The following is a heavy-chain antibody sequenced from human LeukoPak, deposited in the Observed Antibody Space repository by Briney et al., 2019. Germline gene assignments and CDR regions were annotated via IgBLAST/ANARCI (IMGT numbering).Heavy chain of an antibody. CDR2: TNGDGSST. CDR1: GFTFSSYW. J-gene: IGHJ3*01. CDR3: ARVFGQWLVSFDV. D-gene: IGHD6-19*01. Sequence: GGSLRLSCAASGFTFSSYWMHWVRQAPGKGLVWLSHTNGDGSSTNYADSVKGRFTISRDNAKNTLYLQMNSLRADDTAVYYCARVFGQWLVSFDVWGRGTMVTVSS. V-gene: IGHV3-74*01.